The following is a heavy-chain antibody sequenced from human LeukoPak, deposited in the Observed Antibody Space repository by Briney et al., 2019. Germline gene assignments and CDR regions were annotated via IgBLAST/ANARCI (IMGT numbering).Heavy chain of an antibody. D-gene: IGHD6-19*01. CDR1: GGTFSSYA. J-gene: IGHJ6*02. CDR3: AREPVPCNYYYYGMDV. Sequence: GASVKVSCKASGGTFSSYAISWVRQAPGQGLEWMGGIIPIFGTANYAQKFQGRVTITADESTSTAYMEMSSLRSDDTAVYYCAREPVPCNYYYYGMDVSGQATTVTVSS. CDR2: IIPIFGTA. V-gene: IGHV1-69*01.